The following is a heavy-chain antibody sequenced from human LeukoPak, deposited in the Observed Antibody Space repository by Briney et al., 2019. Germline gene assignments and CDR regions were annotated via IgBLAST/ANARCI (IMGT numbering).Heavy chain of an antibody. CDR3: ASGSKGYDSSGYYRTYWYFDL. CDR2: INPNSGGT. J-gene: IGHJ2*01. V-gene: IGHV1-2*02. Sequence: ASVKVSCKASGYTFTGYYMHWVRQAPGQGLEWMGWINPNSGGTNYAQKFQGRVTMTRDTSISTAYMELSRLRSDDTAVYYCASGSKGYDSSGYYRTYWYFDLWGRGTLVTVSS. D-gene: IGHD3-22*01. CDR1: GYTFTGYY.